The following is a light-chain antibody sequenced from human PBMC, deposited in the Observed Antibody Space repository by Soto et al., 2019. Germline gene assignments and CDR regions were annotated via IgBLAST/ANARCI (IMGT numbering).Light chain of an antibody. Sequence: QAVLTQPPSVSVALGQRVTISCTGITSNIGAGYDVHWYQLLPGRAPKLLVYGNTNRRSGVPDRFSGAKSATSASLAITGLQAEDEAIYYCQPYDHTRSGPIYVFGTGTKLPVL. CDR3: QPYDHTRSGPIYV. CDR2: GNT. V-gene: IGLV1-40*01. CDR1: TSNIGAGYD. J-gene: IGLJ1*01.